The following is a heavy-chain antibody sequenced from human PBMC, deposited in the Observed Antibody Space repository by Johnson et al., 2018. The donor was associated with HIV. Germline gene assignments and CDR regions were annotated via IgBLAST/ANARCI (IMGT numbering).Heavy chain of an antibody. D-gene: IGHD6-13*01. Sequence: VQLVESGGGLVQPGGSLRLSCAASGFTFTNYWMSWVRQAPGKGLEWVANIKEDGYDDYYVDSLKGRFTVFRDNAKNSLYLQMDNLRTEDTAVYYCARDGVYSSPHDAFDIWGQGTMVTVSS. CDR3: ARDGVYSSPHDAFDI. CDR1: GFTFTNYW. CDR2: IKEDGYDD. V-gene: IGHV3-7*05. J-gene: IGHJ3*02.